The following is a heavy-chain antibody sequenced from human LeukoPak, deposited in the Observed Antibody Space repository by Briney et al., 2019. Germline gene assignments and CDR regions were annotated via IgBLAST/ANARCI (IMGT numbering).Heavy chain of an antibody. V-gene: IGHV3-7*01. J-gene: IGHJ6*03. CDR3: ARGSSWYNLAMDYYMDV. CDR2: IQQDGSEK. D-gene: IGHD6-13*01. Sequence: GGSLRLSCAASGFTFSSYAMSWVRQAPGKGLEWVANIQQDGSEKYYVDSVKGRFTIFRDNAKNSVYLQMNSLRAEDTAVYYCARGSSWYNLAMDYYMDVWGKGTTVTISS. CDR1: GFTFSSYA.